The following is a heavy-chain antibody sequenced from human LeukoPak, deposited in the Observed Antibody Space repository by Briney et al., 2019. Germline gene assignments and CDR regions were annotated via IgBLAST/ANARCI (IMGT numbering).Heavy chain of an antibody. CDR3: AREGDIVVVVAATGRDGTYYFDY. CDR1: GFTFSSYA. J-gene: IGHJ4*02. CDR2: ISYDGSNK. D-gene: IGHD2-15*01. V-gene: IGHV3-30*04. Sequence: GGSLRLSCAASGFTFSSYAMHWARQAPGKGLEWVAVISYDGSNKYYADSVKGRFTISRDNSKNTLYLQMNSLRAEDTAVYYCAREGDIVVVVAATGRDGTYYFDYWGQGTLVTVSS.